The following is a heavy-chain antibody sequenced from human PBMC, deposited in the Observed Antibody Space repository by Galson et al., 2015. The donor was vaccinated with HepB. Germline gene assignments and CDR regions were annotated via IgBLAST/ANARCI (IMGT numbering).Heavy chain of an antibody. J-gene: IGHJ4*02. CDR1: GFTFSSYG. D-gene: IGHD2-21*01. CDR2: ISYDGSNK. CDR3: AKDSRGIAILNYFDY. Sequence: SLRLSCAASGFTFSSYGMHWVRQAPGKGLEWVAVISYDGSNKYYADSVKGRFTISRDNSKNTLYLQMNSLRAEDTAVYYCAKDSRGIAILNYFDYWGQGTLVTVSS. V-gene: IGHV3-30*18.